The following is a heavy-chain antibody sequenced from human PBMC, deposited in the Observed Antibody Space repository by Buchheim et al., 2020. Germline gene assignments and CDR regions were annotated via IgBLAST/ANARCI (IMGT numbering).Heavy chain of an antibody. V-gene: IGHV1-69*06. J-gene: IGHJ5*02. CDR2: IIPFSDST. D-gene: IGHD2-21*02. CDR3: AGAETYCGGDCYYGWFAH. Sequence: QVQLVQSGAEVKKPGSSVKVSCKASGGTFDNYAIVWVRQAPGQGLEWVGGIIPFSDSTNYGQNFQGRVTITADKSTGTAYMELYRLRSRDTAVYYCAGAETYCGGDCYYGWFAHWGQGTL. CDR1: GGTFDNYA.